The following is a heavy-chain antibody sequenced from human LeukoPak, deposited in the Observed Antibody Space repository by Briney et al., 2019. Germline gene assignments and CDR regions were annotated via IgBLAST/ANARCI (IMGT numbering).Heavy chain of an antibody. J-gene: IGHJ4*02. D-gene: IGHD1-26*01. CDR3: ARSRIVGADY. CDR2: IYHSGST. CDR1: GYSISSGYY. Sequence: SETLSLTCTVSGYSISSGYYWGWIRQPPGKGLEWIGSIYHSGSTYYNPSLKSRVTISVDTSKNQFSLKLSSVTAADTAVYYCARSRIVGADYWGQGTLVTVSS. V-gene: IGHV4-38-2*02.